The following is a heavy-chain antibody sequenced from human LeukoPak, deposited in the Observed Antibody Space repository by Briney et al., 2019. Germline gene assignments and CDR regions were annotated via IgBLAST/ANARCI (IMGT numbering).Heavy chain of an antibody. CDR2: IDWDDDK. Sequence: SGPALAKPTQTLTLTCTFSGFSLRTSGMRVSWIRQPPGKALEWLARIDWDDDKFYSTSLKTRLTISKDTSKNQVVLTMTNMDPVDTATYYCARSSLGYCSGGSCYKHYDYWGQGTLVTVSS. CDR3: ARSSLGYCSGGSCYKHYDY. V-gene: IGHV2-70*04. D-gene: IGHD2-15*01. J-gene: IGHJ4*02. CDR1: GFSLRTSGMR.